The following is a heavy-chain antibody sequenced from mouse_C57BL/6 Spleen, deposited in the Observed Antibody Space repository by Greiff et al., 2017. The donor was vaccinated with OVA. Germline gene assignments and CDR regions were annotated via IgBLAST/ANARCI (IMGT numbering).Heavy chain of an antibody. Sequence: VQLQQSGPELVKPGASVKISCKASGYTFTDYYMNWVKQSHGKSLEWIGDINPNNGGTSYNQKFKGKATLTVDKSSSTAYMELRSLASEDSAVYYCARSFNGYDQAWFAYWGQGTLVTVSA. CDR1: GYTFTDYY. CDR3: ARSFNGYDQAWFAY. V-gene: IGHV1-26*01. J-gene: IGHJ3*01. D-gene: IGHD2-2*01. CDR2: INPNNGGT.